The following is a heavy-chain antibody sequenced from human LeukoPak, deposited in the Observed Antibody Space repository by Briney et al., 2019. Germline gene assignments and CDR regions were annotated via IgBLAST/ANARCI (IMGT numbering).Heavy chain of an antibody. CDR2: ITWNSGSI. CDR1: GLTFYDYV. D-gene: IGHD3-10*01. CDR3: AAGAGITRY. J-gene: IGHJ4*02. V-gene: IGHV3-9*01. Sequence: PGRSLRLSCAASGLTFYDYVMHWVRQAPGKGLEWVSGITWNSGSIAYADSVKGRFTISRDNAKNSLYLQVNSLRSEDTALYYCAAGAGITRYWGQGTLVTVSS.